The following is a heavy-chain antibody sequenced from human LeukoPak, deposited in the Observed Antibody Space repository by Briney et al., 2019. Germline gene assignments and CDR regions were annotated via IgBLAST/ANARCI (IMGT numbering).Heavy chain of an antibody. J-gene: IGHJ4*02. CDR3: ARVHSSDGYYFDY. V-gene: IGHV3-30-3*01. CDR2: ISYDGSNK. Sequence: GGSLRLSCAASGFTFSSYAMHWVRQAPGKGLEWVAVISYDGSNKYYADSVKGRFTISRDNSKNTLYLQMNSLRAEDTAVYYCARVHSSDGYYFDYWGQGTLVTVSS. CDR1: GFTFSSYA. D-gene: IGHD6-19*01.